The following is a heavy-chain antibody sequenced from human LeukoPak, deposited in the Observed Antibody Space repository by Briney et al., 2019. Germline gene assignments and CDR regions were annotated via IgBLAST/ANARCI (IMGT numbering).Heavy chain of an antibody. J-gene: IGHJ3*02. CDR3: AAGRGWDYGSGSGFDI. V-gene: IGHV1-58*02. CDR1: GFTFTSSA. Sequence: SVKVSCKASGFTFTSSAMQWVRQARGQRLEWIGWIVVGSGNTNYAQKFQERVTITRDMSTSTAYMELSSLRSEDTAVYYCAAGRGWDYGSGSGFDIWGQGTMVTVSS. CDR2: IVVGSGNT. D-gene: IGHD3-10*01.